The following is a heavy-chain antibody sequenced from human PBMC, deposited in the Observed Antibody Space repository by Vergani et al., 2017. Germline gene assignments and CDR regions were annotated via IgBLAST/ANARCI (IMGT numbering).Heavy chain of an antibody. Sequence: QVQLQESGPGLVKPSETLSLTCTVSGGSISSYYWSWIRQPPGKGLEWIGYIYYSGSTNYNPSLKSRVTISVDTSKNQFSLKLSSVTAADTAVYCCARSSYYYGSATWGQGTLVTVSS. CDR3: ARSSYYYGSAT. D-gene: IGHD3-10*01. CDR1: GGSISSYY. CDR2: IYYSGST. V-gene: IGHV4-59*01. J-gene: IGHJ5*02.